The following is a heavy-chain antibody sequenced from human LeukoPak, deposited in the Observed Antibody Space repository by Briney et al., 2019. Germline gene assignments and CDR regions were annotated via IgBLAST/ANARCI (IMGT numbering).Heavy chain of an antibody. CDR1: GGSISSGSYY. J-gene: IGHJ4*02. CDR2: IYTSGSI. D-gene: IGHD6-6*01. V-gene: IGHV4-61*02. Sequence: SETLSLTCTVSGGSISSGSYYWSWIRQPAGKGLEWIGRIYTSGSINYNPSLKSRVTISVDTSKNQFSLKLSSVTAADTAVYYCARGPGGSSSSDFDYWGQGTLVTVSS. CDR3: ARGPGGSSSSDFDY.